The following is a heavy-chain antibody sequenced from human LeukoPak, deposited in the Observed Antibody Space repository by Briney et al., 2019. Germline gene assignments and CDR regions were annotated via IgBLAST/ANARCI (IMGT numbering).Heavy chain of an antibody. Sequence: GSLRLSCAASGFTFSSYSMNWVRQAPGKGLEWVSHITASGTAMFYADSVKGRFTISRDNAKNSLYLQMNSQRDEDTAVYYCASSGSYRFDYWGQGTLVTVSS. CDR2: ITASGTAM. CDR1: GFTFSSYS. J-gene: IGHJ4*02. V-gene: IGHV3-48*02. CDR3: ASSGSYRFDY. D-gene: IGHD1-26*01.